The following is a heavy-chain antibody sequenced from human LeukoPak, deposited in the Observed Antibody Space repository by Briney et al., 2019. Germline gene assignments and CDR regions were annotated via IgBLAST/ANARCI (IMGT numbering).Heavy chain of an antibody. V-gene: IGHV4-4*07. J-gene: IGHJ4*02. CDR2: IYTSDNT. Sequence: SETLSLTCTVSGSTISAYYWTWIRRPAGRGLEWIGRIYTSDNTDYNPSLKSRVIMSVDTSKNQFSLKLTSVTAPDTAIYYCARDFDRAGGDYFDYWGQGALVTVSS. D-gene: IGHD3-16*01. CDR3: ARDFDRAGGDYFDY. CDR1: GSTISAYY.